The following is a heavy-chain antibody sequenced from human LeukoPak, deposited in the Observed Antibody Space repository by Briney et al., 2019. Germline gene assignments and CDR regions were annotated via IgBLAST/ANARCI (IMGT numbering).Heavy chain of an antibody. J-gene: IGHJ4*02. CDR1: GGSISSSSYY. Sequence: SETLSLTCTVSGGSISSSSYYWGWIRQPPGKGLEWIGRIYYSGSTYYIPSLKSRITISVDTSKNQFSLKLSSVTAADTAVYYCARPSITIFGVVKRDYWGQGTLVTVSS. CDR3: ARPSITIFGVVKRDY. CDR2: IYYSGST. D-gene: IGHD3-3*01. V-gene: IGHV4-39*01.